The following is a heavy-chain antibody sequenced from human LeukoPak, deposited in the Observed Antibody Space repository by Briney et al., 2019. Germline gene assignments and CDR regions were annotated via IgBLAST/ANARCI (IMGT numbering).Heavy chain of an antibody. V-gene: IGHV5-51*01. CDR1: GYSFTSYW. J-gene: IGHJ4*02. Sequence: GESLKISCKGSGYSFTSYWIAWVRQMPGKGLEWMGIIYPGDFDTRYSPSFQGQVTISADKSTSTAYLQWSSLKASDTAVYYRARRAVTTGYFDYWGQGSLVTVSS. CDR3: ARRAVTTGYFDY. D-gene: IGHD4-17*01. CDR2: IYPGDFDT.